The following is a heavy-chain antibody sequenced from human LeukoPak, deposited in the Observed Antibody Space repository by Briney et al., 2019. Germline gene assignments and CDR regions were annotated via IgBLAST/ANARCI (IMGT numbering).Heavy chain of an antibody. V-gene: IGHV3-21*01. CDR3: ARDQSSEGKDIVVVVAASDYYYGMDV. Sequence: GGSLRLSCAASGFTFSSYSMNWVRQAPGKGLEWVSSISSSSSYIYYADSVKGRFTISRDNAKNSLYLQMNSLRAEDTAVYYCARDQSSEGKDIVVVVAASDYYYGMDVWGQGTTVTVSS. CDR1: GFTFSSYS. J-gene: IGHJ6*02. D-gene: IGHD2-15*01. CDR2: ISSSSSYI.